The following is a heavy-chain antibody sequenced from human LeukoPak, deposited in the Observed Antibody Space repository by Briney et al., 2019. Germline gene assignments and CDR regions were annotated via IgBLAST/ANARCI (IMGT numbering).Heavy chain of an antibody. V-gene: IGHV5-51*01. CDR1: GYSFTSYW. D-gene: IGHD3-3*01. Sequence: PGESLQISCMGSGYSFTSYWIGWGRQMPGKGLEWMGIIYPGASDTRYSPSFQGQVTISADKSISTAYLQWSSLKASDTAMYYCASVSVANTLYYDFWSGAFDIWGQGTMVTVSS. CDR3: ASVSVANTLYYDFWSGAFDI. J-gene: IGHJ3*02. CDR2: IYPGASDT.